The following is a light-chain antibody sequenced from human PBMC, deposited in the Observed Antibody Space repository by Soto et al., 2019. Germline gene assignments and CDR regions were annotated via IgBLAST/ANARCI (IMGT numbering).Light chain of an antibody. J-gene: IGKJ1*01. Sequence: DIVMTQTPLSSLVTLGQPASISCRSSQGLVHRNGDTYLNWLQQRPGQPPRLLIYKISHRLSGVPDRFSGSGAGTDFTLTISRVEAEDVGIYYCMQATDFPRTFGQGTKVEIK. CDR2: KIS. V-gene: IGKV2-24*01. CDR1: QGLVHRNGDTY. CDR3: MQATDFPRT.